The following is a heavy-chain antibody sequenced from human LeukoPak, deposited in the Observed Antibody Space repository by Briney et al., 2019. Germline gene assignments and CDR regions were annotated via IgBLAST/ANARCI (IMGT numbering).Heavy chain of an antibody. CDR2: ISDGGGST. V-gene: IGHV3-23*01. Sequence: PGGSLRLSCTASGFTFSSYAMNWVRQAPGKGLEWVSSISDGGGSTYYADSVKGRFTISRDNSKNTLYLQMNSLRAEDTAVYYCARDSPYGMDVWGKGTTVTVSS. CDR1: GFTFSSYA. J-gene: IGHJ6*04. CDR3: ARDSPYGMDV.